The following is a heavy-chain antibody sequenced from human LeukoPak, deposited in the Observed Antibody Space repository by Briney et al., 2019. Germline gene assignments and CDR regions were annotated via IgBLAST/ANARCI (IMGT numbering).Heavy chain of an antibody. V-gene: IGHV3-21*01. Sequence: GSLRLSCAASGFTFSSYRMDWVRQAPGKGLEWVSSISSSSSYLYYADSVKGRFTMSRDNAKNSLYLQMNSLRAEDTAVYYCATRPDVGMDVWGQGTTVTVSS. CDR3: ATRPDVGMDV. J-gene: IGHJ6*02. CDR1: GFTFSSYR. CDR2: ISSSSSYL. D-gene: IGHD6-6*01.